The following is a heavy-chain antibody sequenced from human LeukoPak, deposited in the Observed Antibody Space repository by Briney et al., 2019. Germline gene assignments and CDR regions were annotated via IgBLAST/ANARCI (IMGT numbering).Heavy chain of an antibody. V-gene: IGHV1-69*05. Sequence: GASVKVSCKASGGSFSSYAVSWVRQAHGQGLEWMGVLIPIFGSANYAQKFQGRVTMTRDMSTTTDYMELNSLRSEDTAIHYCARDNSVGDNAWWFDPWGQGTLVTVSS. CDR3: ARDNSVGDNAWWFDP. J-gene: IGHJ5*02. D-gene: IGHD1-26*01. CDR2: LIPIFGSA. CDR1: GGSFSSYA.